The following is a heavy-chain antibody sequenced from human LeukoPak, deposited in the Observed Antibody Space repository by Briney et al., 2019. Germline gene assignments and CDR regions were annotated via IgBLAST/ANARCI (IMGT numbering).Heavy chain of an antibody. CDR1: GGSFSGYY. D-gene: IGHD2-2*01. V-gene: IGHV4-34*01. J-gene: IGHJ5*02. Sequence: SETLSLTCAAYGGSFSGYYWSWIRQPPGKGLEWIGEINHSGSTNYNPSLKSRVTISVDTSKNQFSLKLSSVTAADTAVYYCASAGGQGYCSSTSCRNWFDPWGQGTLVTVSS. CDR3: ASAGGQGYCSSTSCRNWFDP. CDR2: INHSGST.